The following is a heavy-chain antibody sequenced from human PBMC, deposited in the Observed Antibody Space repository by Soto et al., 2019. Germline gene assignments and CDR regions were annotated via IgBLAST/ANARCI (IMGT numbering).Heavy chain of an antibody. CDR1: GYTFTSYA. CDR3: ARARFHYYDSSGFSDY. J-gene: IGHJ4*02. CDR2: INAGNGNT. Sequence: ASVKVSCKASGYTFTSYAMHWVRQAPGQRLEWMGWINAGNGNTKYSQKFQGRVTITRDTSASTAYMELSSLRSEDTAVYYCARARFHYYDSSGFSDYWGQGTLVTV. D-gene: IGHD3-22*01. V-gene: IGHV1-3*01.